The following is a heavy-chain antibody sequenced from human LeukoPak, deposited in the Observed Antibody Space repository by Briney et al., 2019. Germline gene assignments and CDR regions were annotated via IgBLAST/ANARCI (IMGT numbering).Heavy chain of an antibody. V-gene: IGHV1-46*01. J-gene: IGHJ5*02. D-gene: IGHD2-21*02. CDR3: ARAAISSLFDP. CDR2: INPSGGST. CDR1: GYTFTSYY. Sequence: ASVRVSCTASGYTFTSYYMHWVRQAPGQGLEWMGIINPSGGSTSYAQKFQGRVTMTRDTSTSTVYMELSSLRSEDTAVYYCARAAISSLFDPWGQGTLVTVSS.